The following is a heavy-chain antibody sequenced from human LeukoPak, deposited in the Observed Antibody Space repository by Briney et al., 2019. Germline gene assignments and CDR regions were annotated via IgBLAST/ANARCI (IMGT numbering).Heavy chain of an antibody. J-gene: IGHJ4*02. V-gene: IGHV1-46*01. CDR2: LNPSGGSS. Sequence: ASVKVSCKASGYTVTSYYMHWVRQAPGQGLEWMGILNPSGGSSSYAQKFQGRATLTRATFTSTVYMELSSLRSEGTAVYYCARRSIAVGVLDYWGQGTLVTVSS. CDR3: ARRSIAVGVLDY. CDR1: GYTVTSYY. D-gene: IGHD6-19*01.